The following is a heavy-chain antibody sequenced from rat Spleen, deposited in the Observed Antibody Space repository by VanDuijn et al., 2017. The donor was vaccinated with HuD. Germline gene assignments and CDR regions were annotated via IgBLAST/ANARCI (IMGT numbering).Heavy chain of an antibody. Sequence: EVQLVESGGGLVQPGRSLKLSCVASGFTFNNYWMTWIRQAPGKGLEWVATVTHIGGSTYYADSVKGRFTISRENGKSTLYLQMNSLRSADTATYYCVRQGVTMAAIFDYWGQGVMVTVSS. CDR1: GFTFNNYW. V-gene: IGHV5-31*01. J-gene: IGHJ2*01. CDR3: VRQGVTMAAIFDY. D-gene: IGHD1-2*01. CDR2: VTHIGGST.